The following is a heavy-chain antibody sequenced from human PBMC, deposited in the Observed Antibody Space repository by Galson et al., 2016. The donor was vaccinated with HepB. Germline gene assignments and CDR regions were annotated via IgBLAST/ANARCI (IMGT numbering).Heavy chain of an antibody. CDR2: IYPDDSDT. Sequence: QSGAEVKKPGESLKISCKGFGYSFSTYWIGWVRQMPGKGLEWMGIIYPDDSDTTYSPSFQGPVIISVDKSISTAYLQWNSLKASDTAMYYCARPHFEGFQEDAFDIWGQGTLVTVSS. CDR1: GYSFSTYW. J-gene: IGHJ3*02. V-gene: IGHV5-51*03. D-gene: IGHD3-10*01. CDR3: ARPHFEGFQEDAFDI.